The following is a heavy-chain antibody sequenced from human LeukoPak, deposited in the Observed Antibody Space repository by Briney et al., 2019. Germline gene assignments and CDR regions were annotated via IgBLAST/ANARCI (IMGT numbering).Heavy chain of an antibody. J-gene: IGHJ4*02. V-gene: IGHV3-7*01. CDR3: ARGFTSAY. Sequence: GGSLSLSCAGSGFSFSSYWMSWVRQAPGKGLEWVANIKEDGSEKHYVDSVKGRFTISRDNTANSLYLQMNSLRADDTAVYYCARGFTSAYWGQGTLVTVSS. CDR2: IKEDGSEK. CDR1: GFSFSSYW.